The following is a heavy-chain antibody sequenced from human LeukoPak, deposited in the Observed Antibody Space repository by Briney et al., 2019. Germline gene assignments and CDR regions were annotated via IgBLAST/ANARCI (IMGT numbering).Heavy chain of an antibody. Sequence: GSLRLSCTTSGFTFSSYWMSWVRQAPGKGLEWLGNIKEDGSEKYDVDSVKGRFTISRDNAKNSLYLQMNSLRVEDTAIYYCARGTRVGTPYNWFDPWGQGTLVTVSS. J-gene: IGHJ5*02. CDR2: IKEDGSEK. CDR3: ARGTRVGTPYNWFDP. V-gene: IGHV3-7*01. D-gene: IGHD1/OR15-1a*01. CDR1: GFTFSSYW.